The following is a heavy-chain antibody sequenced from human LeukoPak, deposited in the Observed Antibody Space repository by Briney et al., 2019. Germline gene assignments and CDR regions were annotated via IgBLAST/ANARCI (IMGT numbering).Heavy chain of an antibody. D-gene: IGHD3-22*01. CDR3: ARGDSSGQSGD. V-gene: IGHV1-69*13. CDR1: GYTFTSYA. J-gene: IGHJ4*02. Sequence: ASVKVSCKASGYTFTSYAMNWVRQAPGQGLEWMGGIIPIFGTANYAQKFQGRVTITADESTSTAYMELSSLRSEDTAVYYCARGDSSGQSGDWGQGTLVTVSS. CDR2: IIPIFGTA.